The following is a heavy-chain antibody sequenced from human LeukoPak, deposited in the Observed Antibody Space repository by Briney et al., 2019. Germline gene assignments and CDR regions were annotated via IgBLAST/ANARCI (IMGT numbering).Heavy chain of an antibody. V-gene: IGHV3-30*18. CDR3: AKDLDFRAIAAAGT. CDR1: GFTFSSYA. CDR2: ISYDRSNK. Sequence: GGSLRLSCTASGFTFSSYAMHWVRQAPGKGLEWVAVISYDRSNKYYADSVKGRFTISRDNSKNTLYLQMNSLRAGDTAVYYCAKDLDFRAIAAAGTWGQGILVTVSS. D-gene: IGHD6-13*01. J-gene: IGHJ5*02.